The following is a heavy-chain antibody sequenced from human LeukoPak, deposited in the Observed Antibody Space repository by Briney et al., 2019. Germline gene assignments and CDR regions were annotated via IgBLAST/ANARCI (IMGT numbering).Heavy chain of an antibody. CDR3: ARDGYYYDSSGYYLFDY. CDR1: GFTFSSYA. Sequence: PGGSLRLSCAASGFTFSSYAMSWVRQAPGKGLEWVSTISGSGGSTYYADSVKGRFTISRDNSKNTLYLQMNSLRAEDTAVYYCARDGYYYDSSGYYLFDYWGQGTLVTVSS. CDR2: ISGSGGST. J-gene: IGHJ4*02. V-gene: IGHV3-23*01. D-gene: IGHD3-22*01.